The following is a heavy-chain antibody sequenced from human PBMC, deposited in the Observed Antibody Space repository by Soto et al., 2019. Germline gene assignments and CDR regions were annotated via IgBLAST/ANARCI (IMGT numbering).Heavy chain of an antibody. CDR3: AFDWTGYYYYGMDV. CDR1: GGTFSSYA. D-gene: IGHD3-9*01. V-gene: IGHV1-69*13. CDR2: IIPIFGTA. Sequence: GASVKVSCKASGGTFSSYAISWVRQAPGQGLEWMGGIIPIFGTANYAQKFQGRVTITADESTSTAYMELSSLRSEDTAVYYCAFDWTGYYYYGMDVWGQGTTVTVSS. J-gene: IGHJ6*02.